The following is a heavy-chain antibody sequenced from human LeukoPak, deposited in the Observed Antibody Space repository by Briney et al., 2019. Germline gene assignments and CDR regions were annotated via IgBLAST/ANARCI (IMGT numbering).Heavy chain of an antibody. CDR2: INTSVGST. CDR3: ARDLAVAGTDWFDP. CDR1: GYTFTDYY. D-gene: IGHD6-19*01. V-gene: IGHV1-46*01. Sequence: GASVTVSCKASGYTFTDYYMHWVRQAPGQGLEWMGLINTSVGSTSYAQKFQGRITMTRDTSASTVYMELSSLRFEDTAVYYCARDLAVAGTDWFDPWGQGTLVTVSS. J-gene: IGHJ5*02.